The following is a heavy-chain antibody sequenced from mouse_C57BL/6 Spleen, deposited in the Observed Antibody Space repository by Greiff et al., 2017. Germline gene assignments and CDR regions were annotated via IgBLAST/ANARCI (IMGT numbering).Heavy chain of an antibody. J-gene: IGHJ1*03. Sequence: VKLMASGAELVKPGASVKISCKASGYAFSSYWMNWVTQRPGKGLEWIGQIYPGDGDTNYNGKFKGKATLTADKSSSTAYMQLSSLTSEDSAVDFWAREDYDGYFDVWGTGTKVTVSS. CDR3: AREDYDGYFDV. V-gene: IGHV1-80*01. CDR2: IYPGDGDT. D-gene: IGHD2-4*01. CDR1: GYAFSSYW.